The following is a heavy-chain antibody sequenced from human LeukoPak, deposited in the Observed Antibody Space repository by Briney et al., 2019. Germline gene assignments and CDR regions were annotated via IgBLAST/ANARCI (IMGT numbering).Heavy chain of an antibody. Sequence: GGSLRLSCAASGFTFSSYWMSWVRQAPGKGPEWVANIKQDGSEKYYVDSVKGRFTISRDNAKNSLYLQMNSLRAEDTAVYYCASSNGDSSGSYYFDYWGQGTLVTVSS. CDR2: IKQDGSEK. V-gene: IGHV3-7*01. J-gene: IGHJ4*02. CDR1: GFTFSSYW. D-gene: IGHD1-26*01. CDR3: ASSNGDSSGSYYFDY.